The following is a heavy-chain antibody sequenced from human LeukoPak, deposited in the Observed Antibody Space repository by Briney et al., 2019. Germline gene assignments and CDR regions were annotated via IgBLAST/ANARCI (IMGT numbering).Heavy chain of an antibody. J-gene: IGHJ6*04. CDR1: GFTFSSFG. CDR3: AKVWCSSASCHGGAMMDV. Sequence: PGGSLRLSCAASGFTFSSFGMHWVRQAPGKGLEWVAFIRFDGSDKYYADSVKGRFTISRGNSKNTVNLQMNRLRAEDTAVYNCAKVWCSSASCHGGAMMDVWGKGTTVTVSS. CDR2: IRFDGSDK. D-gene: IGHD2-2*01. V-gene: IGHV3-30*02.